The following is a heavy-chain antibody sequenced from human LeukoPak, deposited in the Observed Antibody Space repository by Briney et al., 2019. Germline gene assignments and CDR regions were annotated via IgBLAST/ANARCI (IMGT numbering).Heavy chain of an antibody. CDR3: AKKGVRGDHGDSIDY. CDR1: GFTFSSYA. J-gene: IGHJ4*02. Sequence: PGGSLRLSCAASGFTFSSYAMSWVRQAPGKGLEWVSAISGSGGSTYYADSVKGRFTISRHNSKNTLYLQMNSLRAEDTAVYYCAKKGVRGDHGDSIDYWGQGTLVTVSS. V-gene: IGHV3-23*01. CDR2: ISGSGGST. D-gene: IGHD2-21*01.